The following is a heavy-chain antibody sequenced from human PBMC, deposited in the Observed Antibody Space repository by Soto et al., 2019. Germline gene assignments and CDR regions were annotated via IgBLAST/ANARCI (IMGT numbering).Heavy chain of an antibody. CDR2: ISATGGGT. J-gene: IGHJ4*02. CDR3: ETDRRAGGNSAFYFDF. CDR1: GFKFSNYA. D-gene: IGHD3-16*01. V-gene: IGHV3-23*01. Sequence: GGSLRLSCAASGFKFSNYAMSWVRQAPGKGLEWVSLISATGGGTYYADSVKGRFTISRDNSHNTLYLQVHSLTAEDTAVYYCETDRRAGGNSAFYFDFWGQGAQVNV.